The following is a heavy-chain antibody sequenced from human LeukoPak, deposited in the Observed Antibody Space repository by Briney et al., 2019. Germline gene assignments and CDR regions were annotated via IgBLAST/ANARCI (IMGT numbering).Heavy chain of an antibody. CDR1: GYAFTSYG. CDR2: ISAYNGNT. J-gene: IGHJ2*01. CDR3: ARDYRGYSYGYWYFDL. D-gene: IGHD5-18*01. Sequence: ASVKVSCMASGYAFTSYGIGWVRQAPGQGLEWMGWISAYNGNTNYAQKLQGRVTMTTDTSTSTAYMELRSLRSDDTAVYYCARDYRGYSYGYWYFDLWGRGTLVTVSS. V-gene: IGHV1-18*01.